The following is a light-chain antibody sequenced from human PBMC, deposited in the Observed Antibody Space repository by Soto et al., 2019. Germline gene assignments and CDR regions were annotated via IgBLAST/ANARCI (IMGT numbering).Light chain of an antibody. Sequence: QSVLTQPPSTSGTPGQRVTISCSGSSSNIGSNTVHWYQQIPGTAPKLLIYTNNQRSSGVSDLFSGSKSDTSASLVISGLQSEDEADYYCATWDNGLTGVVFGGGTKVTVL. V-gene: IGLV1-44*01. J-gene: IGLJ2*01. CDR3: ATWDNGLTGVV. CDR2: TNN. CDR1: SSNIGSNT.